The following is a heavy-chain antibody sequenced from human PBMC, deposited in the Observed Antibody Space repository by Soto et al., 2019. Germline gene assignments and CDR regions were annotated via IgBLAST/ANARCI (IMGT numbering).Heavy chain of an antibody. CDR2: IYYSGST. CDR3: ARNTVVTRNDPYPPDPYFDL. J-gene: IGHJ2*01. D-gene: IGHD2-21*02. Sequence: QVQLQESGPGLVKPSQTLSLTCTVSGGSLSSGDYYWRWIRQPPGKGLEWIGYIYYSGSTYYNPSLKSRVTISVDTSKNQFSLKLSSVTAADTAVYYCARNTVVTRNDPYPPDPYFDLWGRGTLVTVSS. V-gene: IGHV4-30-4*01. CDR1: GGSLSSGDYY.